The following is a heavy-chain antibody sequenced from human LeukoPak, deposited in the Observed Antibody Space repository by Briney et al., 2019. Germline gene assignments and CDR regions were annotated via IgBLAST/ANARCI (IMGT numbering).Heavy chain of an antibody. D-gene: IGHD3-16*01. CDR1: GFTVSGNY. CDR2: IYSGSST. Sequence: PGGSLRLSCAASGFTVSGNYMSWVRQAPGKGLEWVSVIYSGSSTYYADSVKGRFTISRDSSKNTLYLQMNSLRAEDTAVYYCAKNIAGPSLALDYWGQGTLVTVSS. J-gene: IGHJ4*02. V-gene: IGHV3-66*01. CDR3: AKNIAGPSLALDY.